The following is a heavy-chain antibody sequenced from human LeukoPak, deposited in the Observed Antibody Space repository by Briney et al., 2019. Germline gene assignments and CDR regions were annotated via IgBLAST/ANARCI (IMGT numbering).Heavy chain of an antibody. CDR2: ISSSGSTI. J-gene: IGHJ6*04. V-gene: IGHV3-48*03. CDR1: GFTFSSYE. D-gene: IGHD3-10*02. CDR3: AELGITMIGGV. Sequence: PGGSLILSCAASGFTFSSYEMNWVRQAPGKGLEWVSYISSSGSTIYCADSVKGRFTISRDNAKNSLYLQMNSLRAEDTAVYYCAELGITMIGGVWGKGTTVTISS.